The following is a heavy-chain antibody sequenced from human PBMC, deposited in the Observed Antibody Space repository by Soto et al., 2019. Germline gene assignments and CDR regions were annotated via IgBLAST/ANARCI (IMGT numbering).Heavy chain of an antibody. CDR2: ISSSSSTI. J-gene: IGHJ4*02. CDR1: GFTFSSYS. Sequence: EVQLVESGGGLVQPGGSLRLSCAASGFTFSSYSLNWVRQAPGKGLEWVSYISSSSSTIYYADSVKGRFTISRDNAKNSRYLQMNSLRAEDTAVYYCARDLAYGDYGRSYWGQGTLVTVSS. V-gene: IGHV3-48*01. CDR3: ARDLAYGDYGRSY. D-gene: IGHD4-17*01.